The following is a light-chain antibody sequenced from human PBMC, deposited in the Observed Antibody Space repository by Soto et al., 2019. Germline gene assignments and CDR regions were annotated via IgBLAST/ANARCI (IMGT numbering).Light chain of an antibody. V-gene: IGKV3-15*01. CDR3: QQYNSYST. Sequence: IVMTQALATLSVSPGERATPSCRASQSVSSNLAWYQQKPGQAPRLLIYGASTRATGIPARFSGSGSGTEFTLTISSLQPDDFATYYCQQYNSYSTFGQRSKVDI. CDR2: GAS. CDR1: QSVSSN. J-gene: IGKJ1*01.